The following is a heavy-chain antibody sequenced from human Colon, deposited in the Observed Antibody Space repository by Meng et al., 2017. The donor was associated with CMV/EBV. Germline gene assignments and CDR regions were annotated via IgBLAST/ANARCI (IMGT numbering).Heavy chain of an antibody. CDR3: ARRQGRYFDY. Sequence: GESLKISCAASGFTFSNYEMSWVRQAPGKGLEWVTSISGDSVDTYFGDSVRGPFAISRDVSKNTVFLHMHSLRVADTALYLCARRQGRYFDYWGQGTVVTVSS. CDR1: GFTFSNYE. V-gene: IGHV3-23*01. J-gene: IGHJ4*02. CDR2: ISGDSVDT.